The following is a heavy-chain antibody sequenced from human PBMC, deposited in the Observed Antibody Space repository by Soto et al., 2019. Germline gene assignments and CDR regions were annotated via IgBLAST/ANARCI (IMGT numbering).Heavy chain of an antibody. Sequence: QVQLVQSGAEVKKPGSSVKVSCKASGGTFSSYAISWVRQAPGQGLEWMGGIIPIFGTANYAQKFQGRVTSTGDESTRTAYRELSSLRSENTAVYYCARDGGDGYGSGWFDPWGQGTLVTVSS. CDR3: ARDGGDGYGSGWFDP. D-gene: IGHD3-10*01. CDR2: IIPIFGTA. CDR1: GGTFSSYA. V-gene: IGHV1-69*12. J-gene: IGHJ5*02.